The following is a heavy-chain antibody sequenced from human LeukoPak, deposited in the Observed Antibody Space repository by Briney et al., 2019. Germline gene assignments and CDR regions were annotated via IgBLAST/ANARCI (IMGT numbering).Heavy chain of an antibody. Sequence: SETLSLTCTVSGGSISSSSYYWGWIRQPPGKGLEWIGSIYYSGSTYYNPSLKSRVTISVDTSKNQFSLKLSSVTAADTAVYYCARHGIAAAGTDYYYMDVWGKGTTVTVSS. J-gene: IGHJ6*03. CDR2: IYYSGST. CDR1: GGSISSSSYY. V-gene: IGHV4-39*01. CDR3: ARHGIAAAGTDYYYMDV. D-gene: IGHD6-13*01.